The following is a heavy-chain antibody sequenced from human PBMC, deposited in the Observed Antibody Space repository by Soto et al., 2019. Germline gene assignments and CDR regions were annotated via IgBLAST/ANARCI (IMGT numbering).Heavy chain of an antibody. CDR3: AREKGSSGFDP. CDR2: INPSGGST. J-gene: IGHJ5*02. D-gene: IGHD6-6*01. CDR1: GYTFTSYY. Sequence: ASVKVSCKASGYTFTSYYMHWVRQAPGQGLEWMGIINPSGGSTGYAQKFQGRVTMTRNTSISTAYMDLSSLRSEDTAVYYCAREKGSSGFDPWGQGTLVTVSS. V-gene: IGHV1-46*01.